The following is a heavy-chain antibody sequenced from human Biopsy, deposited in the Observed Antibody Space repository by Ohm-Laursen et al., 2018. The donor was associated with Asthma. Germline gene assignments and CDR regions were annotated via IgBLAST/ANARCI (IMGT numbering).Heavy chain of an antibody. J-gene: IGHJ6*02. D-gene: IGHD2-21*01. V-gene: IGHV3-30*03. CDR3: ARAGESDLVGGLDV. Sequence: SSLRLSCAASGFTFSTYGMHWVRQAPGKGLEWVAFIAWGGINSYYADSVKGRFTISRDNSRNTLYLQKNSLRADDTAVYYCARAGESDLVGGLDVWGQGTTVIVS. CDR2: IAWGGINS. CDR1: GFTFSTYG.